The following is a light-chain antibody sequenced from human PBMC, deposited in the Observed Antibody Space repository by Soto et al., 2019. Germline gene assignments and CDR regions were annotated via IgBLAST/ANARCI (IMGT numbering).Light chain of an antibody. Sequence: QLVLTQSPSASASLGASVNLTCTLSSGHRSYAIAWHQQQPEKGPRYLMNLNSDGSHSKGDGIPGRFSGSSSGAERYLTISSLQSEDEADYYCQTCGTGIKVFGGGTKLTVL. CDR1: SGHRSYA. J-gene: IGLJ3*02. CDR2: LNSDGSH. V-gene: IGLV4-69*01. CDR3: QTCGTGIKV.